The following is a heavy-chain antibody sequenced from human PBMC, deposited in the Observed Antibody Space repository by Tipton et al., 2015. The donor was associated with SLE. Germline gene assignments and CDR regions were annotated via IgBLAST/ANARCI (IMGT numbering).Heavy chain of an antibody. CDR3: ARDAVITFGGVIGD. CDR2: ITGSGAST. V-gene: IGHV3-23*01. Sequence: SLRLSCAASGFTFNIYAMSWVRQAPGKGLEWVSDITGSGASTNYADSVKGRFTISRDNSKNILWLQMNSLRAEDTAVYYCARDAVITFGGVIGDWGQGTLVTVSS. CDR1: GFTFNIYA. J-gene: IGHJ4*02. D-gene: IGHD3-16*02.